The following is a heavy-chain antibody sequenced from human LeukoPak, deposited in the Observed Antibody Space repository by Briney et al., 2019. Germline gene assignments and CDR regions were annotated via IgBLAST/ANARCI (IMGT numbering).Heavy chain of an antibody. V-gene: IGHV3-30*04. CDR2: ISYDGSSK. CDR1: GFTFSSYA. Sequence: GGSLRLSCAASGFTFSSYAMHWVRQAPGKGLEWVAVISYDGSSKYYADSVKGRFTISRDNSKNTLYLQMNSLRAEDTAVYYCAREHYYGSGSYYSFDYWGQGTLVTVSS. J-gene: IGHJ4*02. CDR3: AREHYYGSGSYYSFDY. D-gene: IGHD3-10*01.